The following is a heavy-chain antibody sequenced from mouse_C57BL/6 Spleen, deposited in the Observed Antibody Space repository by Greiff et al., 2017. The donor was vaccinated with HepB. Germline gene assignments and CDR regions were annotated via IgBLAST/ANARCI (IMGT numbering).Heavy chain of an antibody. CDR1: GFTFSDYY. Sequence: EVHLVESEGGLVQPGSSMKLSCTASGFTFSDYYMAWVRQVPEKGLEWVANINYDGSSTYYLDSLKSRFIISRDNAKNILYLQRSSLKSEDTATYYCARDERGGYFDVWGTGTTVTVSS. V-gene: IGHV5-16*01. CDR3: ARDERGGYFDV. CDR2: INYDGSST. J-gene: IGHJ1*03.